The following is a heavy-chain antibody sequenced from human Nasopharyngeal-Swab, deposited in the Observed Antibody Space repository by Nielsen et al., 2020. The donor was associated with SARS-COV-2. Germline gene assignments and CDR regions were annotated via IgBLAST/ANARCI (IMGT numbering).Heavy chain of an antibody. CDR1: GFTVSSNY. Sequence: GGSLRLSCAASGFTVSSNYMSWVRQAPGEGLEWVSVIYSGGSTYYADSVKGRFTISRDNSKNTLYLQMNSLRAEDTAVYYCARDGLDYDFWSAYFMDVWGQGTTVTVSS. CDR3: ARDGLDYDFWSAYFMDV. V-gene: IGHV3-66*01. CDR2: IYSGGST. J-gene: IGHJ6*02. D-gene: IGHD3-3*01.